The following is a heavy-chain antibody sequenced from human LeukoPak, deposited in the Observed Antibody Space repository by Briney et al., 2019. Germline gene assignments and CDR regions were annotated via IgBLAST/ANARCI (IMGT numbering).Heavy chain of an antibody. CDR1: GGSISSYY. Sequence: PSETLSLTCTVSGGSISSYYWSWIRQPPGKGLEWIGYIYYSGSTNYNPSLKSRVTISVDTSKNQFSLKLSSVTAADTAVYYCARGGLRGSYDILTGYYRNAFDIWGQGTMVTVSS. J-gene: IGHJ3*02. D-gene: IGHD3-9*01. CDR3: ARGGLRGSYDILTGYYRNAFDI. CDR2: IYYSGST. V-gene: IGHV4-59*01.